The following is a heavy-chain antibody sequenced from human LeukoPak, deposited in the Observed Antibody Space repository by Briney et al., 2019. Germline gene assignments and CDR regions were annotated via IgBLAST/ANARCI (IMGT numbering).Heavy chain of an antibody. CDR2: INQDGSQK. J-gene: IGHJ5*02. CDR1: GFMFDRHW. D-gene: IGHD3-16*01. Sequence: GGSLRLSCAASGFMFDRHWMSWVRQAPGKGLEWVASINQDGSQKYYVDSVKGRFIISRDNAKNSLSLQMNSLRVEDTDMYYCARLLGESTIYDLWGQGTLVTVSS. V-gene: IGHV3-7*01. CDR3: ARLLGESTIYDL.